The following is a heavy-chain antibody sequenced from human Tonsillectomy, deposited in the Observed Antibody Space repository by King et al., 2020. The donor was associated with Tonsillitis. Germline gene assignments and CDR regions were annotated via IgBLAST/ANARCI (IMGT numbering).Heavy chain of an antibody. CDR1: GFTFSRYW. D-gene: IGHD5-12*01. Sequence: VQLVESGGGLVQPGGSLRLSCAASGFTFSRYWMHWVRQAPGKGLVWVSRINRDGSSTSYADSVKGRFTISRDNAKKPLYLQMNRLRAEDTAVYYCARAPPPRGSLRYFDYWGQGTLVTVSS. J-gene: IGHJ4*02. CDR2: INRDGSST. CDR3: ARAPPPRGSLRYFDY. V-gene: IGHV3-74*01.